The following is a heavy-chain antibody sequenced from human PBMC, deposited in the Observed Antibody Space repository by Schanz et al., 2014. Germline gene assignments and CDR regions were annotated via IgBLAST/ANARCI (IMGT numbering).Heavy chain of an antibody. CDR3: VRHGNYEFWHGPTPQFEN. CDR2: LYYTGKT. D-gene: IGHD3-3*01. Sequence: QLHLQESGPGLAKPSETLSLICSVSGGSISTSSRYWGWIRQSPGKGLEWLGSLYYTGKTHYNPSLKSKATISQDTPKNQFSRNLTSVTAADTAVYYCVRHGNYEFWHGPTPQFENWGQGTLVTVS. V-gene: IGHV4-39*01. CDR1: GGSISTSSRY. J-gene: IGHJ4*02.